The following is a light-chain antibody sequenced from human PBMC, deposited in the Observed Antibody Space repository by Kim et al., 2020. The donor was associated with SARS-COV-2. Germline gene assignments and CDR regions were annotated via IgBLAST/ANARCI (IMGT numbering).Light chain of an antibody. J-gene: IGLJ1*01. CDR3: QVWDSSTHNYV. CDR1: KLGDKY. Sequence: SYELTQPPSVSVSPGQTASITCSGYKLGDKYVSWYQQKPGQSPAVVIYQDNQRPSGIPERFSGSNSGNTATLTISGTQAMDEADYYCQVWDSSTHNYVFG. CDR2: QDN. V-gene: IGLV3-1*01.